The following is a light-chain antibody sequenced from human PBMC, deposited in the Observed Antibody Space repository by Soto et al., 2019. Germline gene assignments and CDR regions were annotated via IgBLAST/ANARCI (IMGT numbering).Light chain of an antibody. CDR1: SSDVGGYHY. V-gene: IGLV2-8*01. CDR2: EVS. J-gene: IGLJ2*01. Sequence: QSALTQPPSASGSPGQSVTISCTGTSSDVGGYHYVPWYQQHPGKAPKLMIYEVSKRPSGVPDRFSGSKSGNTASLTVSGLQAEDEADYYCSSYAGSNNHVLFGGGTKLTVL. CDR3: SSYAGSNNHVL.